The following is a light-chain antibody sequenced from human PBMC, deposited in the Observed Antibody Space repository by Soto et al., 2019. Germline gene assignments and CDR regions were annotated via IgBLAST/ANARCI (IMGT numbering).Light chain of an antibody. CDR1: QTISPF. CDR2: GAS. V-gene: IGKV1-39*01. Sequence: DIQMTQSPSSLSASVGDIVTITCRASQTISPFLNWYQYKPGQAPKLLIFGASSLQSGVPSRFSGSGSGTDFTLTISGLQHEDFATYYCRQESTSPRLTFGGGTKFEIK. J-gene: IGKJ4*01. CDR3: RQESTSPRLT.